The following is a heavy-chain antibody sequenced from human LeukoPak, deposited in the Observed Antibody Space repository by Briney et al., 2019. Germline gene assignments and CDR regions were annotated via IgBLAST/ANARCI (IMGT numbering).Heavy chain of an antibody. J-gene: IGHJ4*02. V-gene: IGHV3-21*01. CDR3: ARDIGGSYTAIDY. D-gene: IGHD1-26*01. Sequence: AGGSLSLSCAASGLTFSSYSMNWVRQAPGKGLEWVSFISSSNAHINYADSVKGRFTISRDNPRNSLYLKMNSLRAEDTAVYYCARDIGGSYTAIDYWGQGTLVTVSS. CDR2: ISSSNAHI. CDR1: GLTFSSYS.